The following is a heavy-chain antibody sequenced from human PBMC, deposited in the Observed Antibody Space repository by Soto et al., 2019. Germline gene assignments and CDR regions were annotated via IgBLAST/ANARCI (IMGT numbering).Heavy chain of an antibody. CDR2: IYYSGST. Sequence: SETLSLTCTVSGGSISSSSYYWGWIRQPPGKGLEWIGSIYYSGSTYYNPSLKSRVTISVDTSKNQFSLKLSSVTAADTAVYYCARHELRFLEWSYWGQGTLVTGSS. CDR3: ARHELRFLEWSY. J-gene: IGHJ4*02. CDR1: GGSISSSSYY. D-gene: IGHD3-3*01. V-gene: IGHV4-39*01.